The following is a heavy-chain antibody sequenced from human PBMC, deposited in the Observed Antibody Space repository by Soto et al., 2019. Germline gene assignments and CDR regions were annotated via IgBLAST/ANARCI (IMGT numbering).Heavy chain of an antibody. D-gene: IGHD3-16*01. CDR2: ISGTGGST. V-gene: IGHV3-23*01. J-gene: IGHJ3*02. CDR3: CKGNSRWGTVDSFEN. CDR1: GFTFNHYA. Sequence: GGSLRLSCVASGFTFNHYALNWVRQAQGKGLEWVSSISGTGGSTFYAGSAKGRFTISRDNSKYSLLLQMSSLGVEDTVVYYCCKGNSRWGTVDSFENLGQGTMV.